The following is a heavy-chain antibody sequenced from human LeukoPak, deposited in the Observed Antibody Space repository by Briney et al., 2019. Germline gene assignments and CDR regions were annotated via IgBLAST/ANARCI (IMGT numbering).Heavy chain of an antibody. CDR1: GFTVSRCI. Sequence: PGGSLTLTCAASGFTVSRCIDHWVRQAPGKGLEWVSLITGDGGSTYYADSVKGRSTISRDNSKNSLYLHVPSLRTEDTAFYYCPLDIEDKTGGFSLYYWARGTLVTVSS. D-gene: IGHD7-27*01. V-gene: IGHV3-43*02. J-gene: IGHJ4*02. CDR2: ITGDGGST. CDR3: PLDIEDKTGGFSLYY.